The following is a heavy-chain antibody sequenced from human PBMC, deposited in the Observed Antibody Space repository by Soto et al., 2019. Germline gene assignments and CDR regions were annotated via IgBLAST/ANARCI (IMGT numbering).Heavy chain of an antibody. J-gene: IGHJ2*01. V-gene: IGHV3-30*18. D-gene: IGHD1-26*01. CDR1: GVTFSSYG. CDR2: ISFDGNYK. CDR3: VQDNLHSGSYETCYFYL. Sequence: QVQLVESGGGVVQPGRSLRLSCVGSGVTFSSYGMHWVRQAPGKGLEWLAVISFDGNYKYHADSVKGRFTISRDNSKNTLFLKMSSLRPEDTAVYYCVQDNLHSGSYETCYFYLWGRDPLVTVSS.